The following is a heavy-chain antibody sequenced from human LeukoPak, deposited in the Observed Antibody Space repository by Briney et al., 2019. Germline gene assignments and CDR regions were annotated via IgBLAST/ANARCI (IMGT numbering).Heavy chain of an antibody. CDR2: IVGGGGST. CDR1: GFTFSTYD. J-gene: IGHJ4*02. CDR3: AKAEDSRGYGDFDY. V-gene: IGHV3-23*01. D-gene: IGHD3-22*01. Sequence: GGSLRLSCAPSGFTFSTYDMSWVRQAPGKGLEWVSTIVGGGGSTYYAHCVKGRFTISRDNSKNTLYLEMNSLRAEDTAVYYCAKAEDSRGYGDFDYWGQGTLVTVSS.